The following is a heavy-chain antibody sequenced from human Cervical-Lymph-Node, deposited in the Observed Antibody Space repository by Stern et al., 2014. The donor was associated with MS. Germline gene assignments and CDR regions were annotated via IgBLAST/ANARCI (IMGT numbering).Heavy chain of an antibody. V-gene: IGHV3-7*01. D-gene: IGHD3-22*01. J-gene: IGHJ4*02. Sequence: VQLVQSGGGLVQPGGSLRLSCADSGFTFSTYWMSWVRQAPGKGLEWVANITEGGSTKAYVGSVKGRFAISRDNAKKSLYQQMNSLRAEDTAVYYCTRDRHYYDSNGYPRNYYFDYWGQGTLVTVSS. CDR2: ITEGGSTK. CDR1: GFTFSTYW. CDR3: TRDRHYYDSNGYPRNYYFDY.